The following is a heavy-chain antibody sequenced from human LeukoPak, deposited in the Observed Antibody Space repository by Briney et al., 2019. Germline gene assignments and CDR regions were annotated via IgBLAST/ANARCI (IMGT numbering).Heavy chain of an antibody. CDR1: GFTFSDYY. V-gene: IGHV3-7*04. CDR3: AREYFYGSGSYYNGY. Sequence: GGSLRLSCAASGFTFSDYYMTWVRQAPGKGLEWVANIKQDGNEKYYVDSVKGRFTISRDNAKNSLYLHMNSLRAEDTAVYYCAREYFYGSGSYYNGYWGQGALVTVSS. J-gene: IGHJ4*02. D-gene: IGHD3-10*01. CDR2: IKQDGNEK.